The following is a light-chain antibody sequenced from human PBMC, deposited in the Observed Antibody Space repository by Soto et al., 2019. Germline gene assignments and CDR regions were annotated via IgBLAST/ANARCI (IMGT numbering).Light chain of an antibody. Sequence: ALTQPPSASGSPGQSVTISCTGTSSDVGGYNYVSWYQQHPGKAPKLMIFEVSKRPSGVPGRFSGSKSGNTASLTVSGLQADDEANYYCSSYSRSNNYVVFGGGTKVTVL. V-gene: IGLV2-8*01. CDR2: EVS. J-gene: IGLJ2*01. CDR1: SSDVGGYNY. CDR3: SSYSRSNNYVV.